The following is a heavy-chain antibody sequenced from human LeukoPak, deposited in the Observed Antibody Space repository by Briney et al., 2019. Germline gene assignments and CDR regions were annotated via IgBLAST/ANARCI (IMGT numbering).Heavy chain of an antibody. CDR1: GGSFSGYY. CDR2: VNHSGST. D-gene: IGHD6-6*01. Sequence: SETLSLTCAVYGGSFSGYYWSWIRQPPGKGLEWIGEVNHSGSTNYNPSLKSRVTISVDTSKNQFSLKLSSVTAADTAVYYCAREGAARPLYYYYYGMDVWGQGTTVTVSS. J-gene: IGHJ6*02. CDR3: AREGAARPLYYYYYGMDV. V-gene: IGHV4-34*01.